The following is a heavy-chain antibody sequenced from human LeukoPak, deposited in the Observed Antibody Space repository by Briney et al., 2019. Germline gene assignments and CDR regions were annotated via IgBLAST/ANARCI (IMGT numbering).Heavy chain of an antibody. J-gene: IGHJ3*02. CDR2: IDPNSGDT. CDR3: ARGSSLVQDAFDI. CDR1: GYTFTAYY. D-gene: IGHD1-1*01. Sequence: ASMKVSCKASGYTFTAYYIHWVRQAPGQGLEWMGWIDPNSGDTKYVEKFQGRVTMTRDTSFSTAYMALSSLRSDDTAMYYCARGSSLVQDAFDIWGQGTMVTVSS. V-gene: IGHV1-2*02.